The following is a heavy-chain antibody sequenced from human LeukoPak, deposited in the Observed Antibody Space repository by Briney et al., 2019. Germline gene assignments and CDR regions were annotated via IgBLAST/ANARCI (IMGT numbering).Heavy chain of an antibody. CDR2: ISTYNGNT. CDR3: ARLTIEDYYMDV. J-gene: IGHJ6*03. D-gene: IGHD2/OR15-2a*01. Sequence: ASVKVSCKASGYTFTSYDINWVRQAPGQGLEWMGWISTYNGNTNYAQKLQGRVTMTTDTSTSTAYMELRSLRSDDTAVYYCARLTIEDYYMDVWGKGTTVTVSS. V-gene: IGHV1-18*01. CDR1: GYTFTSYD.